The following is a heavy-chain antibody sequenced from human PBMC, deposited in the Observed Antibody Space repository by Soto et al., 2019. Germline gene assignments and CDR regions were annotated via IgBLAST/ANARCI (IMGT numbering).Heavy chain of an antibody. CDR3: ARSGGYGMDV. D-gene: IGHD3-10*01. V-gene: IGHV1-45*02. CDR1: GYTFTYRY. J-gene: IGHJ6*02. CDR2: ITPFNGNT. Sequence: QMQLVQSGAEVKKTGSSVKVSCKASGYTFTYRYLHWVRQAPGQALEWMGWITPFNGNTNYAQKFQDRVTITRDRSMSTAYMELSSLRSEDTAMYYCARSGGYGMDVWGQGTTVTVSS.